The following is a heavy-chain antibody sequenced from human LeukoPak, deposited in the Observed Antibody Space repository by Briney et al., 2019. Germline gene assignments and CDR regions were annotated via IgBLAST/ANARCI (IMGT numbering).Heavy chain of an antibody. CDR2: ISYDGSNK. V-gene: IGHV3-30-3*01. CDR3: AREENYYGSGSSRPLDY. D-gene: IGHD3-10*01. CDR1: GFTFSSYA. J-gene: IGHJ4*02. Sequence: GGSLRLSCAASGFTFSSYAMHWVRQAPGKGLEWAAVISYDGSNKYYADSVKGRFTISRDNSKNTLYLQMNSLRAEDTAVYYCAREENYYGSGSSRPLDYWGQGTLVTVSS.